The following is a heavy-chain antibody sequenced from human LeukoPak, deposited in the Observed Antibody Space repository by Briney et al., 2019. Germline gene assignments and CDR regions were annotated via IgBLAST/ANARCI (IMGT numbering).Heavy chain of an antibody. J-gene: IGHJ5*02. V-gene: IGHV4-39*01. CDR2: IYYSGST. D-gene: IGHD4-11*01. Sequence: SETLSLTCTVSGGSISSSSYYWGWIRQPPGKGLEWIGSIYYSGSTYYNPSLKSRVTISVDTSKNQFSLKLSSVTAADTAVYYCARRDSNYGWFDPWRQGTLVTVSS. CDR3: ARRDSNYGWFDP. CDR1: GGSISSSSYY.